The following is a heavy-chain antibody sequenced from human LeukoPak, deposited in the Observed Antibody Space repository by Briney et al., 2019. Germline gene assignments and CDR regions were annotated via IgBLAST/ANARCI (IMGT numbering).Heavy chain of an antibody. CDR3: ARDGAYYYDSSGSYYYYYYMDV. V-gene: IGHV3-30*19. CDR2: ISYDGNNK. CDR1: GFTFSSYG. J-gene: IGHJ6*03. Sequence: GGSLRLSCAASGFTFSSYGMHWVRQAPGKGLEWVAVISYDGNNKNYADSVKGRFTISRDNSKNTLYLQMNSLRAEDTAVYYCARDGAYYYDSSGSYYYYYYMDVWGKGTTVTVSS. D-gene: IGHD3-22*01.